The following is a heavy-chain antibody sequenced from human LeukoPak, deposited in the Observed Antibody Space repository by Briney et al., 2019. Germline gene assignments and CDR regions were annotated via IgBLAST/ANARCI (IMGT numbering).Heavy chain of an antibody. D-gene: IGHD3-9*01. V-gene: IGHV4-61*01. Sequence: SVTLSVPHPVSADSVSSGRYYGSWIRQPPGKRMEWIGYIYYSGSTNYNPSLKSRVTISVDTSKNQFSLKLSSVTAADTAVYYCARLVLGPYYFDYWGQGTLVTVSS. CDR3: ARLVLGPYYFDY. CDR1: ADSVSSGRYY. CDR2: IYYSGST. J-gene: IGHJ4*02.